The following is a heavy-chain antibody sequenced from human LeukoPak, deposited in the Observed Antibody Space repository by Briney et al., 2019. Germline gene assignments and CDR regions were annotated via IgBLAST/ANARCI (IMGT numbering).Heavy chain of an antibody. J-gene: IGHJ5*02. V-gene: IGHV4-39*01. CDR1: GGSISSSSYY. CDR3: ARGTTVTTLGS. D-gene: IGHD4-17*01. Sequence: PSETLSLTCTVFGGSISSSSYYWGWIRQPPGKGLEWIGSIYYSGSTYYNPSLKSRVTISVDTSKNQFSLKLSSVTAADTAVYYCARGTTVTTLGSWGQGTLVTVSS. CDR2: IYYSGST.